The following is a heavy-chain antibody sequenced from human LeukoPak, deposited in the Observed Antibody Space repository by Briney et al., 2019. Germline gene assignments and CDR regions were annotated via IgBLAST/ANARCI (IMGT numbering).Heavy chain of an antibody. V-gene: IGHV3-15*07. Sequence: GGSLRLSCAASGFTFSNAWMNWVRQAPGKGLERVGRIKSKTDGGTTDYAAPVKGRFTISRDDSKNTLYLQMNSLKTEDTAVYYCTTAHYDFWSGHVDYWGQGTLVTVSS. D-gene: IGHD3-3*01. CDR1: GFTFSNAW. CDR3: TTAHYDFWSGHVDY. J-gene: IGHJ4*02. CDR2: IKSKTDGGTT.